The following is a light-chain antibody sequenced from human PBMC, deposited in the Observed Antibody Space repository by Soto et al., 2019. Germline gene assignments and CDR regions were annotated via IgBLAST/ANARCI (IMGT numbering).Light chain of an antibody. Sequence: EIVFTQSPATLSLSPVERATLSCRASQSVSSSLAWYQQKPGQAPRLLIYDASNRATGIPARFSGSGSGTDFTLTISSLEPEDFAVYYCQQRSNWPLTFGGGTKVAIK. J-gene: IGKJ4*01. V-gene: IGKV3-11*01. CDR3: QQRSNWPLT. CDR1: QSVSSS. CDR2: DAS.